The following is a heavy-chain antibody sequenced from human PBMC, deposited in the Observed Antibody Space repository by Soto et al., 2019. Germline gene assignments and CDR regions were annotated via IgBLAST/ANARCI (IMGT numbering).Heavy chain of an antibody. CDR1: GFTFSSYG. D-gene: IGHD5-12*01. Sequence: QVQLVESGGGVVQPGRSLRLSCAASGFTFSSYGMHWVRQAPGKGLEWVAVIWYDGSNKYYADSVKGRFTISRDNSKNTLYMQVSSLRAEDTAVDYCARWEGEVWLRDYHNDAFDIWGQGTMVTVSS. V-gene: IGHV3-33*01. CDR3: ARWEGEVWLRDYHNDAFDI. CDR2: IWYDGSNK. J-gene: IGHJ3*02.